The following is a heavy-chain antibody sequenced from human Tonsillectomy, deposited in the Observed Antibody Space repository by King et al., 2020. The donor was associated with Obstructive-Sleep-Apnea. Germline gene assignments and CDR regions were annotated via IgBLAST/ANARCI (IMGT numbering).Heavy chain of an antibody. CDR1: GFTFSSYA. CDR2: IGGSGGRT. V-gene: IGHV3-23*04. CDR3: AKPIFGEVY. D-gene: IGHD3-10*01. J-gene: IGHJ4*02. Sequence: VQLVESGGGLVQPGGSVRLSCAASGFTFSSYAMSWVRQAPGKGLEWVSAIGGSGGRTYYADPVKGRFTIPRDNSKNTLYLQMNSLRAEDTAVYYCAKPIFGEVYWGQGTLVTVSS.